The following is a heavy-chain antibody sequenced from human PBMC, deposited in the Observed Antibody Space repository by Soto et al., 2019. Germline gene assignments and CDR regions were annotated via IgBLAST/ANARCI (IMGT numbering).Heavy chain of an antibody. CDR2: IIPILGIA. CDR3: ARDSTRYSYVIYYYYYGMDV. Sequence: QVQLVQSGAEVKKPGSSVKVSCKASGCTFSSYTISWVRQAPGQGLEWMGRIIPILGIANYAQKFQGRVTITADKSTRTAYMELSSLRSEDTAVYYCARDSTRYSYVIYYYYYGMDVWGQGTTVTVSS. D-gene: IGHD5-18*01. CDR1: GCTFSSYT. V-gene: IGHV1-69*08. J-gene: IGHJ6*02.